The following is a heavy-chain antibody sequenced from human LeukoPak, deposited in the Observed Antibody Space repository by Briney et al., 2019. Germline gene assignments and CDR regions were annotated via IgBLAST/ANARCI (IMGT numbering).Heavy chain of an antibody. J-gene: IGHJ4*02. Sequence: SQTLSLTCAISGESVSSDSVAWNWIRQSPSRGLEWLGRTYYRSKWYNDYAPSVQSRITINPDTSRNQFSLQLNSVAPEDTAVYYCARVAGAASFDFWGQGTLVTVSS. CDR2: TYYRSKWYN. CDR3: ARVAGAASFDF. V-gene: IGHV6-1*01. D-gene: IGHD3-16*01. CDR1: GESVSSDSVA.